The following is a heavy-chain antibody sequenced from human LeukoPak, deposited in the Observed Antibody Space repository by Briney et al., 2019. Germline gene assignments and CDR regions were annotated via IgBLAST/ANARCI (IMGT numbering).Heavy chain of an antibody. CDR3: AREGRAGGPRNWFDP. CDR1: GGSVSSYY. CDR2: INHSGST. J-gene: IGHJ5*02. D-gene: IGHD6-19*01. V-gene: IGHV4-34*01. Sequence: PSETLSLTCTVSGGSVSSYYWSWIRQPPGKGLEWIGEINHSGSTNYNPSLKSRVTISVDTSKNQFSLKLSSVTAADTAVYYCAREGRAGGPRNWFDPWGQGTLVTVSS.